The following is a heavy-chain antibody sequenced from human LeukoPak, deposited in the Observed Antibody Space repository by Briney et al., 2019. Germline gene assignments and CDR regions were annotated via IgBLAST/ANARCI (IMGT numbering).Heavy chain of an antibody. J-gene: IGHJ5*01. Sequence: GGSQRLSCATSGFSFSTYTMSWVRQAPGKGLEWISSISVDGGRTTYADSVQGRFTISRDNSKNTLYLQMNSLRVDDTAVYYCAPIGGWGTYPLDPWGQGPLVTVSS. D-gene: IGHD3-16*01. CDR3: APIGGWGTYPLDP. CDR1: GFSFSTYT. CDR2: ISVDGGRT. V-gene: IGHV3-23*01.